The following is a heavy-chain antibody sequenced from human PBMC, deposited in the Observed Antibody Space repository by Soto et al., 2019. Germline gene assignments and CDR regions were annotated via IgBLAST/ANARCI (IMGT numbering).Heavy chain of an antibody. CDR2: LIPIFGTA. CDR1: GGTFSSYA. V-gene: IGHV1-69*01. J-gene: IGHJ1*01. Sequence: QVQLVQSGAEVKKPGSSVKVSCKASGGTFSSYAISWVRQAPGQGLEWMGGLIPIFGTANYAQKFQGRVTITADESTSTADMELSSLRSEDTAVYYCARDDIGGDSSSSVTKSPAEYFQHWGQGTLVTVSS. D-gene: IGHD6-6*01. CDR3: ARDDIGGDSSSSVTKSPAEYFQH.